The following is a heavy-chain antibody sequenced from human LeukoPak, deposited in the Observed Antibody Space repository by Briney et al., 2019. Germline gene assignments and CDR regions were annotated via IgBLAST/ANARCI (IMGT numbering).Heavy chain of an antibody. CDR1: GFTFDDYA. CDR3: AKHRRYGYYDILTGYTNFDY. D-gene: IGHD3-9*01. Sequence: PGRSLRLSCAASGFTFDDYAMHWVRRAPGKGLEWVSGISWNSGSIGYADSVKGRFTISRDNAKNSLYLQMNSLRAEDTALYYCAKHRRYGYYDILTGYTNFDYWGQGTLVTVSS. V-gene: IGHV3-9*01. J-gene: IGHJ4*02. CDR2: ISWNSGSI.